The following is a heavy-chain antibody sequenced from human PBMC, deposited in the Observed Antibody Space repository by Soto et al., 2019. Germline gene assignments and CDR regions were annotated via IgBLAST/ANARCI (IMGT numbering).Heavy chain of an antibody. V-gene: IGHV4-59*08. CDR2: IYHSGGT. Sequence: PSETLSLTCTVSGDSISNYYWNWIRQPPGKGLEWIGHIYHSGGTIYNPSLESRVTISLDTSKNHFSLKLTSVTAADTAMYYCARGRYTFGPDSWAQGTLVTVSS. CDR1: GDSISNYY. J-gene: IGHJ4*02. CDR3: ARGRYTFGPDS. D-gene: IGHD3-3*01.